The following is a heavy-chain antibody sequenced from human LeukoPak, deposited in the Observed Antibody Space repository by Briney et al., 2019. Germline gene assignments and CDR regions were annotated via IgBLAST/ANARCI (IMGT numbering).Heavy chain of an antibody. V-gene: IGHV4-39*01. J-gene: IGHJ4*02. CDR3: ARHDYGGNSEVY. CDR1: GGSISSSSYY. Sequence: PSETLPLTCTVSGGSISSSSYYWGWIRQPPGKGLEWIGSIYHSGSTYYNPSLKSRVTISVDTFKNQFSLKLSSVTAADTAVYYCARHDYGGNSEVYWGQGTLVTVSS. D-gene: IGHD4-23*01. CDR2: IYHSGST.